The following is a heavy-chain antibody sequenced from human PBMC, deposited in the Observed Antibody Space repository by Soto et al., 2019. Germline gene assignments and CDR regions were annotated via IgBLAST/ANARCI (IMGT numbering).Heavy chain of an antibody. Sequence: SETLPLTCTVAGGSIRSHYWSWIRQPPGKGLEWIGYIYYRGNTDYNPSLKSRVTISLDTPKNQFSLKLSSVTAADTAVYYCARHPGYYDILTGYTTYYFDYWGQGILVTVSS. D-gene: IGHD3-9*01. CDR1: GGSIRSHY. CDR2: IYYRGNT. J-gene: IGHJ4*02. V-gene: IGHV4-59*08. CDR3: ARHPGYYDILTGYTTYYFDY.